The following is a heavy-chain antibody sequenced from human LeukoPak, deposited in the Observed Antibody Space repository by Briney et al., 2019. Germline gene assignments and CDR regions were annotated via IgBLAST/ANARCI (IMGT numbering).Heavy chain of an antibody. CDR2: ISTSTGDT. J-gene: IGHJ6*03. V-gene: IGHV1-18*01. CDR1: GYSFILYG. D-gene: IGHD2-15*01. Sequence: ASVKVSCKTSGYSFILYGISWVRQAPGQGPERMGWISTSTGDTKYTQKFQGRVTLTTDTSTSTAYMELSRLRSDDTAVYYCARRGPRGYCSGGSCDNYYYYYMDVWGKGTTVTVSS. CDR3: ARRGPRGYCSGGSCDNYYYYYMDV.